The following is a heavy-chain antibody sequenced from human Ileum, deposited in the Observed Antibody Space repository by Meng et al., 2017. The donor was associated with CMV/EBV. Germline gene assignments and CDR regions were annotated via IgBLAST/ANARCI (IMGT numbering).Heavy chain of an antibody. CDR2: IHDSGST. Sequence: SETLSLTCTVSGGSVSNSSYYWAWVRQPPGKGLEWMANIHDSGSTYYNASLKSRVTMSVDASENQFTLKVNSVTAADTAMYYCSSLTIAAAFRGSWGQGTLVTVSS. V-gene: IGHV4-39*06. CDR1: GGSVSNSSYY. CDR3: SSLTIAAAFRGS. J-gene: IGHJ5*02. D-gene: IGHD6-25*01.